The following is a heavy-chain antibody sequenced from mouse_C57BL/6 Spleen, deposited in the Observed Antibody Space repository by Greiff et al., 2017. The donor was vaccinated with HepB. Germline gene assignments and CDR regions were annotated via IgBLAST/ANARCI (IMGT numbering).Heavy chain of an antibody. CDR1: GFNIKNTY. J-gene: IGHJ2*01. CDR3: ARDYPSGRNFDC. CDR2: IDPANGNT. Sequence: EVKLMESVAELVRPGASVKLSCTASGFNIKNTYMHWVKQRPEQGLEWIGRIDPANGNTKYAPKFQGKATITADTSSNTAYLQLSSLTSEDTSIYYCARDYPSGRNFDCWGQGTTLTVSS. D-gene: IGHD1-1*02. V-gene: IGHV14-3*01.